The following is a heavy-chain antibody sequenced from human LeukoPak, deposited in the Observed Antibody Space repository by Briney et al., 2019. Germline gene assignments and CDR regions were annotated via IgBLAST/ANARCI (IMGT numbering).Heavy chain of an antibody. CDR3: AHRRRGGLYFDY. Sequence: SGPTLVNPTQTLTLTCTFSGFSLSTSGVGVGWIRQPPGKALEWLALIYWDDDKRYSPPLKSRLTITKDTSKNQVILTMTNMDPVDTATYYCAHRRRGGLYFDYWGQGTLVTVSS. J-gene: IGHJ4*02. D-gene: IGHD4-23*01. CDR1: GFSLSTSGVG. V-gene: IGHV2-5*02. CDR2: IYWDDDK.